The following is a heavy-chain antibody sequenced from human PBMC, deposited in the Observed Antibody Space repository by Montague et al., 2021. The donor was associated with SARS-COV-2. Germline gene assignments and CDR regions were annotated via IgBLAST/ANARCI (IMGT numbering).Heavy chain of an antibody. CDR1: FFPFSPSW. J-gene: IGHJ4*02. CDR3: ARGYDSSGYQY. Sequence: SLILSFSSSFFPFSPSWLSWVRQAPGNGLEWVANIKEDGSENYYVDFVKGRFTISRDNAKNSLYLQLDSLRAEDTAVYYCARGYDSSGYQYWGQGTLVTVSS. D-gene: IGHD3-22*01. V-gene: IGHV3-7*03. CDR2: IKEDGSEN.